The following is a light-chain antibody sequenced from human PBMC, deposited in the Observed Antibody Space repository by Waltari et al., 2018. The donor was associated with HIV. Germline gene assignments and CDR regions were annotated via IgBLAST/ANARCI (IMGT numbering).Light chain of an antibody. Sequence: QSALTQPPSASGSPGQSVPLSCPGSSIDVGGYNSVSWHQQHPGKAPKLMIYDVIKRPSGVPDRFSGSKSGNTASLTVSGLQPEDEADYYCSSHAGSKVVFGGGTRLTVL. V-gene: IGLV2-8*01. CDR2: DVI. CDR3: SSHAGSKVV. J-gene: IGLJ2*01. CDR1: SIDVGGYNS.